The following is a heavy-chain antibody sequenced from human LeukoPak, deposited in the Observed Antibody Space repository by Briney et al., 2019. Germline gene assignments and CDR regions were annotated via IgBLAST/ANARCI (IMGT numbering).Heavy chain of an antibody. V-gene: IGHV4-39*01. CDR1: GGSISSSSYY. D-gene: IGHD3-22*01. CDR3: ARHCCITTIRAAFDI. CDR2: IYYSGST. J-gene: IGHJ3*02. Sequence: SETLSLTCTVSGGSISSSSYYWGWIRQPPGKGLEWIGSIYYSGSTYYNPSLKSRVTISVDTSKNQFSLKLSSVTAADTAVYYCARHCCITTIRAAFDIWGQGTMVTVSS.